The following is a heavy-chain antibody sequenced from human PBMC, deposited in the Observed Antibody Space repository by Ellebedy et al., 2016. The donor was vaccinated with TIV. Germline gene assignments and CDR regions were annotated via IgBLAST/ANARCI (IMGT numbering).Heavy chain of an antibody. V-gene: IGHV3-48*02. CDR1: GLTLRTYW. CDR2: ISSSSSTI. CDR3: AKDHARGGYYSDHGGYFDL. D-gene: IGHD3-22*01. J-gene: IGHJ2*01. Sequence: GESLKISCVASGLTLRTYWMHWVRQAAGKGLEWVSYISSSSSTIYYADSVRGRFTLSRDNVKNSLYLQMNSLRDEDTAVYYCAKDHARGGYYSDHGGYFDLWGRGTLVTVSS.